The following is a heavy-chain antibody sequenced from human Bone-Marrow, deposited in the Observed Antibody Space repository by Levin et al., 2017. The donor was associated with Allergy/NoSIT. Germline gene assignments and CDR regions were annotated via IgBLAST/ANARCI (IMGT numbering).Heavy chain of an antibody. Sequence: GGSLRLSCAASGFTLKTYDIYWVRQAPGKGLEWVAVISYDGSNTYYGDSVKGRFPISRDNSKDTVYLQMNSLRAEDTAVYYCVKGPYCTTTSCYKAFDIWDQGTMVTVSA. D-gene: IGHD2-2*02. J-gene: IGHJ3*02. CDR1: GFTLKTYD. V-gene: IGHV3-30*18. CDR3: VKGPYCTTTSCYKAFDI. CDR2: ISYDGSNT.